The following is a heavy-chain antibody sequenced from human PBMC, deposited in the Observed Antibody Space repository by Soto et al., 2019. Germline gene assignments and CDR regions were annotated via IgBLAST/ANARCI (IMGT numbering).Heavy chain of an antibody. J-gene: IGHJ4*02. V-gene: IGHV3-21*01. Sequence: GGSLRLSCAASGFTFSTYSLTWVRQAPGRGLEWVSSISSRSDYLYYADSVEGRFTISRDNAKNSLYLLMNSLRAEDTAVYYCASPATSVDIFDYWGQGTLVTVSS. CDR1: GFTFSTYS. CDR2: ISSRSDYL. CDR3: ASPATSVDIFDY. D-gene: IGHD5-12*01.